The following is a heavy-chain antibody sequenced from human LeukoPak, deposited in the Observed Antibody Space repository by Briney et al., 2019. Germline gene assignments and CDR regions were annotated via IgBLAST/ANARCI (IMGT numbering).Heavy chain of an antibody. V-gene: IGHV3-20*04. Sequence: GGSLRLSCAASGFTFDDYGMSWVRQAPGKGLEWVSGINWNGGSTGYADSVKGRFTISRDNSKNTLYLQMNSLRAEDTAVYYCARGPSGYHNTGGQGTLVTVSS. CDR3: ARGPSGYHNT. D-gene: IGHD5-12*01. J-gene: IGHJ4*02. CDR2: INWNGGST. CDR1: GFTFDDYG.